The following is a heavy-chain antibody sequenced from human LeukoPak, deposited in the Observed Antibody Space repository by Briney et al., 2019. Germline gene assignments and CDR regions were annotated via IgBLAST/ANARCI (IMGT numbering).Heavy chain of an antibody. CDR3: AKDFDSSGYFPDY. CDR2: ISYDGSNK. CDR1: GFTFSSYG. V-gene: IGHV3-30*18. J-gene: IGHJ4*02. Sequence: PGGSLRLSCAVSGFTFSSYGMHWVRQAPGKGLEWVAVISYDGSNKYYADSVKGRFTISRDNSKNTLYLQMNSLRAEDTAVYYCAKDFDSSGYFPDYWGQGTLVTVSS. D-gene: IGHD3-22*01.